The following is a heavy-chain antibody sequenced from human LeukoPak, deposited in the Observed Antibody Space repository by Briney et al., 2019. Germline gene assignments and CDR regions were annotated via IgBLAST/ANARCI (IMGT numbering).Heavy chain of an antibody. CDR1: GYTFTSYA. D-gene: IGHD3-22*01. CDR3: ARVPILTYYYDSSGYPLGY. CDR2: INTNTGNP. Sequence: ASVKVSCKASGYTFTSYAMNWVRQAPGQGLEWMGWINTNTGNPTYAQGFTGRFVFSLDTSVSTAYLQISSLKAEDTAVYYCARVPILTYYYDSSGYPLGYWGQGTLVTVSS. V-gene: IGHV7-4-1*02. J-gene: IGHJ4*02.